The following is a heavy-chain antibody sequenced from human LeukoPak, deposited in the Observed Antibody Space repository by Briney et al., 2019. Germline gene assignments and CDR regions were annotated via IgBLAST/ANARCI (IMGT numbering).Heavy chain of an antibody. Sequence: SSETLSLTCTVSGGSISSSSYYWGWIRQPPGKGLEWIGSIYYSGSTYYNPSLKSRVTISVDTSKNQFSLKLSSVTAADTAVYYCARRKGSSWYWNWFDPWGQGTLVTVSS. V-gene: IGHV4-39*07. J-gene: IGHJ5*02. CDR3: ARRKGSSWYWNWFDP. CDR2: IYYSGST. CDR1: GGSISSSSYY. D-gene: IGHD6-13*01.